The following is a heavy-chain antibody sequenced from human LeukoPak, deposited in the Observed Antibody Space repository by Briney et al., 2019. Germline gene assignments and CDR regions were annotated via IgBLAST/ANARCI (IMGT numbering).Heavy chain of an antibody. CDR2: IYYSGST. CDR3: ARERLGSRDAFDI. V-gene: IGHV4-59*01. D-gene: IGHD1-26*01. CDR1: GGSISSYY. Sequence: SETLSLTCTVSGGSISSYYWSWIRQPPGKGLEWIGYIYYSGSTNYNPSLKSRVTISVDTSKNQFSLKLSSVTAADTAVYYCARERLGSRDAFDIWGQGTMVTVSS. J-gene: IGHJ3*02.